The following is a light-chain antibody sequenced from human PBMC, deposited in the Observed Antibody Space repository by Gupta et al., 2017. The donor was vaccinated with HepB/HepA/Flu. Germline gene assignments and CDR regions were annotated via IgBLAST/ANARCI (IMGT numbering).Light chain of an antibody. Sequence: EIVMTQSPATLSVSPGERATLSCRASQSVSSKLAWYQQKAGQAPSLLIYGASARATGLPARFSGSGSATEFTLTISIRHSEDFAVYHCQQDNAWPLTFGQGTXVEIK. CDR1: QSVSSK. CDR3: QQDNAWPLT. V-gene: IGKV3-15*01. CDR2: GAS. J-gene: IGKJ5*01.